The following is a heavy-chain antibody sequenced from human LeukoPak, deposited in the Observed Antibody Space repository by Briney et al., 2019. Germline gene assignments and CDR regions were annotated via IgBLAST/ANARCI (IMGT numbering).Heavy chain of an antibody. CDR3: ARITARTFDY. Sequence: ASVKVSCKASGYTFTSYGISWVRQAPGQRLEWMGWINAGNGNTKYSQKFQGRVTITRDTSASTAYMELSSLRSEDTAVYYCARITARTFDYWGQGTLVTVSS. V-gene: IGHV1-3*01. D-gene: IGHD6-6*01. J-gene: IGHJ4*02. CDR1: GYTFTSYG. CDR2: INAGNGNT.